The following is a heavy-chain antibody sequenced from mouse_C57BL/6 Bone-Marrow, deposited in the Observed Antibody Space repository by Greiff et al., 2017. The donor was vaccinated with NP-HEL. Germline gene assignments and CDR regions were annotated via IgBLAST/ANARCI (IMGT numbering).Heavy chain of an antibody. CDR3: ARDYGTGYFDV. J-gene: IGHJ1*03. V-gene: IGHV3-3*01. Sequence: EVQGVESGPSLVRPSQTLSLTCTVTGFSINSDCYWIWIRQFPGNKLEYIGYTFYSGITYYNPSLESRTYITRDTSKNQFSLKLSSVTTEDTATYYCARDYGTGYFDVWGTGTTVTVSS. CDR2: TFYSGIT. D-gene: IGHD1-1*01. CDR1: GFSINSDCY.